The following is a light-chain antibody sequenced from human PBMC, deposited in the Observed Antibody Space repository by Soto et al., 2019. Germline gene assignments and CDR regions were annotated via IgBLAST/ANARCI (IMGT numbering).Light chain of an antibody. CDR1: QSVDARH. J-gene: IGKJ2*01. CDR2: ETN. V-gene: IGKV3D-20*02. Sequence: EIVLTQSPSTLSLSPGTEVTLHCTVSQSVDARHMAWYQLKPDRSTRLLIYETNTRATGTPDRFTGSGSGTEFGLTLSGLEREDFATYFCHHYGSAPTEVSFGPGTKLETK. CDR3: HHYGSAPTEVS.